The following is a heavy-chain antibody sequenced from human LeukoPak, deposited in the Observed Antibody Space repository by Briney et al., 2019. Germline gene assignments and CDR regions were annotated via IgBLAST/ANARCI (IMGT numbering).Heavy chain of an antibody. CDR2: IKQDGSEK. Sequence: GGSLRLSCAASGFTFSSYCMSWVRQAPGKGLEWVANIKQDGSEKYCVDSVKGRFTISRDNDKNSLYLQMNSLRAEDTAVYYCARDDCSSISCYHNWFDPWGQGTLVTVSS. CDR3: ARDDCSSISCYHNWFDP. CDR1: GFTFSSYC. V-gene: IGHV3-7*01. J-gene: IGHJ5*02. D-gene: IGHD2-2*01.